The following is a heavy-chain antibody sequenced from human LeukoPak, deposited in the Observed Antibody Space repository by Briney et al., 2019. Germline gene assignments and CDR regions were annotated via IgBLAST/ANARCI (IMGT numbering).Heavy chain of an antibody. J-gene: IGHJ3*02. Sequence: PSETLSLTCTVSGGSISSYYWSWIRQPPGKGLEWIGYIYYSGSTNYNPSLKSRVTISVDTSKNQFSLKLSSVTAADTAVYYCARPDPSTVVTLAGDAFDIWGQGTMVTVSS. V-gene: IGHV4-59*01. D-gene: IGHD4-23*01. CDR1: GGSISSYY. CDR2: IYYSGST. CDR3: ARPDPSTVVTLAGDAFDI.